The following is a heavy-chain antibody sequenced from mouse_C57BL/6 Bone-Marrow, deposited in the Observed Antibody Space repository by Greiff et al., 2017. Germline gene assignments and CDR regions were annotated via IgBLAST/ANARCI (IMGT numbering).Heavy chain of an antibody. CDR3: ARSLYDGYPWFAY. V-gene: IGHV2-2*01. CDR1: GFSLTSYG. J-gene: IGHJ3*01. CDR2: IWSGGST. D-gene: IGHD2-3*01. Sequence: QVQLQQSGPGLVQPSQSLSITCTVSGFSLTSYGVHWVRQSPGKGLEWLGVIWSGGSTDYNAAFISRLSISKDNSKSQVFFKMNSLQADDTAIYYCARSLYDGYPWFAYWGQGTLVTVSA.